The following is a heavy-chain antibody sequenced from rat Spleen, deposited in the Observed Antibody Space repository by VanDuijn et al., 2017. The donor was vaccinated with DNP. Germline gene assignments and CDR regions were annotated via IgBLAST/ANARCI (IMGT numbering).Heavy chain of an antibody. Sequence: EVQLQESGPGLVKPSQSLSLTCSVTGFSITSNYWAWIRKFPGNKMEWMGYINYSGTTAYNPSLRSRISITRDTSKNQFFLHLNSVTTEDTATYYCARWVRYFDYWGHGVMVTVSS. CDR2: INYSGTT. CDR1: GFSITSNY. D-gene: IGHD1-1*01. V-gene: IGHV3-1*01. CDR3: ARWVRYFDY. J-gene: IGHJ2*01.